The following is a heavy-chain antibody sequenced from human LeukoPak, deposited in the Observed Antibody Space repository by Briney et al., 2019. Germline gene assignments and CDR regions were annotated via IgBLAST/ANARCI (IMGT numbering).Heavy chain of an antibody. CDR2: INHSGST. D-gene: IGHD2-2*01. V-gene: IGHV4-34*01. J-gene: IGHJ4*02. CDR1: GGSFSGYY. CDR3: AGFDCSSTSCYLDY. Sequence: SETLSLTCAVYGGSFSGYYWSRIRQPPGKGLEWIGEINHSGSTNYNPSLKSRVTISVDTSKNQFSLKLSSVTAADTAVYYCAGFDCSSTSCYLDYWGQGTLVTVSS.